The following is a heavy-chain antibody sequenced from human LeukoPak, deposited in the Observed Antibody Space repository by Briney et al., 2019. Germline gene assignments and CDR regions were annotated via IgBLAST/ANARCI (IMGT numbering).Heavy chain of an antibody. Sequence: GGSLRLSCAASGFTFSDYYMSWIRQAPGKGLEWVSYISSSGSTIYYADSVKGRFTISRDNSKNTLYLQMNSLRAEDTAVYYCARDCSTSCYTPSGEWYYGMDVWGQGTTVTVSS. CDR2: ISSSGSTI. CDR1: GFTFSDYY. V-gene: IGHV3-11*04. CDR3: ARDCSTSCYTPSGEWYYGMDV. D-gene: IGHD2-2*02. J-gene: IGHJ6*02.